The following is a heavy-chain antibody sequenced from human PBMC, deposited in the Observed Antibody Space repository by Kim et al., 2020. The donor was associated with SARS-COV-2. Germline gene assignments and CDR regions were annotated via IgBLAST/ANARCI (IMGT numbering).Heavy chain of an antibody. CDR3: AKSLGNVGDY. D-gene: IGHD2-15*01. Sequence: GGSLRLSCAASGFTFSSYGMSWVRQAPGKGLEWVSSIGISGGTYYADSLKGRFTISRDNSKNTFSLQMNSLRADDTAVYYCAKSLGNVGDYWGQGTLVTVSS. CDR1: GFTFSSYG. J-gene: IGHJ4*02. CDR2: IGISGGT. V-gene: IGHV3-23*01.